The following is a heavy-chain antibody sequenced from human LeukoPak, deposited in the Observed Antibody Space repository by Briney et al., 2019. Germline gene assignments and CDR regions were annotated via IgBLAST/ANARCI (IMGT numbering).Heavy chain of an antibody. D-gene: IGHD4-11*01. CDR1: GYTFTRYG. CDR3: AREFDDYLNYFDF. CDR2: ISAYNGNT. V-gene: IGHV1-18*01. Sequence: GASVPVSCKASGYTFTRYGISWVRPAPRQELDWMGWISAYNGNTIYAQKLQGRVTMATDPSTSTAYMELRSLRSDDTAVYYCAREFDDYLNYFDFWGQGTLVTVSS. J-gene: IGHJ4*02.